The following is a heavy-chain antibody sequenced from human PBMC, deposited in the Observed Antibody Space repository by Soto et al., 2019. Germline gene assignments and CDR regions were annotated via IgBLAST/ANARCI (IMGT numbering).Heavy chain of an antibody. CDR2: ISAYNGNT. CDR1: GYTFTSYG. Sequence: ASVKVSCKASGYTFTSYGISWVRQAPGQGLEWMGWISAYNGNTNYAQKLQGRVTMTTDTSTSTAYMELRSLRSDDTAVYYCATDSHYYDSSGYGGYYYYGMDVWGQGTTVTVSS. CDR3: ATDSHYYDSSGYGGYYYYGMDV. J-gene: IGHJ6*02. V-gene: IGHV1-18*01. D-gene: IGHD3-22*01.